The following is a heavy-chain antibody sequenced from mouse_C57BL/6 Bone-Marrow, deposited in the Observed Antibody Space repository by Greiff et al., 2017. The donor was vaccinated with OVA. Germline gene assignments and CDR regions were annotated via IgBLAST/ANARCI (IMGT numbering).Heavy chain of an antibody. CDR1: GFTFSDYY. CDR2: ISNGGGST. V-gene: IGHV5-12*01. D-gene: IGHD4-1*01. Sequence: DVHLVESGGGLVQPGGSLKLSCAASGFTFSDYYMYWVRQTPEKRLEWVAYISNGGGSTYYPDTVKGRFTISRDNAKNTLYLQMSRLKSEDTAMYYCARHGVGRLAYWGQGTLVTVSA. CDR3: ARHGVGRLAY. J-gene: IGHJ3*01.